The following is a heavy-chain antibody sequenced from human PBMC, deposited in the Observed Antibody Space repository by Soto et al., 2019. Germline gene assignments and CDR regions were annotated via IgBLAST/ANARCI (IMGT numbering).Heavy chain of an antibody. J-gene: IGHJ6*03. CDR1: GFSLSTSGMC. CDR2: IDWDDDK. V-gene: IGHV2-70*11. Sequence: SGPTLVNPTQTLTLTCTFSGFSLSTSGMCVSWIRQPPGKALEWLARIDWDDDKYYSTSLKTRLTISKDTSKNQVVLTMTNMDPVDTATYYCARIRSPDDYYYFLAVWGKGTTVTVSS. CDR3: ARIRSPDDYYYFLAV.